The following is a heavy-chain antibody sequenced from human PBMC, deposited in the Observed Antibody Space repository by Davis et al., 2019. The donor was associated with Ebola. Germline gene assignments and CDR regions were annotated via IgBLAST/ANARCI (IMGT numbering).Heavy chain of an antibody. CDR2: ISYSGNP. V-gene: IGHV4-31*03. CDR3: ARENWDDHFFDH. D-gene: IGHD1-1*01. CDR1: GASITSSGYY. Sequence: PSETLSLTCSVSGASITSSGYYWTWIRQHPAKGLEWIGYISYSGNPYYNPSPKSRVVVSLDTSQNQFSLKLSSVTAADTAVYYCARENWDDHFFDHWGQGSLVAVSS. J-gene: IGHJ4*02.